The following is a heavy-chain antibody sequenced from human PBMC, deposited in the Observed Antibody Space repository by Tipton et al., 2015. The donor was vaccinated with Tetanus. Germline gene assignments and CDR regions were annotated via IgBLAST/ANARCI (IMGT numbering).Heavy chain of an antibody. CDR3: ARGVWFGPGPKYYFDY. D-gene: IGHD3-10*01. V-gene: IGHV4-4*07. J-gene: IGHJ4*02. Sequence: SLTCTVSGGSISSYYWSWIRQPPGKGLEWIGRIYTSGSTNYNPSLKSRVTMSVDTSKNQFSLKLSSVTAADTAVYYCARGVWFGPGPKYYFDYWGQGTLVTVSS. CDR2: IYTSGST. CDR1: GGSISSYY.